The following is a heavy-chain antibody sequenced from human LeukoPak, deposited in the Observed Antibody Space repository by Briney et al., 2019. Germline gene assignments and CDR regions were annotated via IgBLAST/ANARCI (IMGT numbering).Heavy chain of an antibody. D-gene: IGHD2-15*01. CDR1: GFNFGAYT. Sequence: GGSLRLSCAASGFNFGAYTINWVRQAPGKGLEWVSVIYSGGSTYYADSVKGRFTISRNNSKNTLYLQMNSLRAEDTAVYYCARDRILPAHRRGWFDPWGQGTLVTVSS. CDR2: IYSGGST. CDR3: ARDRILPAHRRGWFDP. V-gene: IGHV3-53*01. J-gene: IGHJ5*02.